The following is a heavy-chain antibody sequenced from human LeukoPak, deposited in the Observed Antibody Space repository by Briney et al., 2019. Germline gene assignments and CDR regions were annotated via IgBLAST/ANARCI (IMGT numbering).Heavy chain of an antibody. CDR3: ARGSKLYCSSTSCYVDYYYMDV. D-gene: IGHD2-2*01. Sequence: GGSLRLSCAASGFTFSNYEMHWVRQAPGKGLEWVSYISSSGSDIYYADSVKGRFTISRDNAKNSLYLQMNSLRAEDTALYYCARGSKLYCSSTSCYVDYYYMDVWGKGTTVTVSS. CDR2: ISSSGSDI. CDR1: GFTFSNYE. V-gene: IGHV3-48*03. J-gene: IGHJ6*03.